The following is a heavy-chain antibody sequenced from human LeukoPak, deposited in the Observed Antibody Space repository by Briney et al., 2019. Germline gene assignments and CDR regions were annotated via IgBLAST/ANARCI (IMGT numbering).Heavy chain of an antibody. D-gene: IGHD3-10*01. CDR3: ASRSYGGEDY. CDR2: ISSSSSYI. CDR1: GFTFSSYS. J-gene: IGHJ4*02. V-gene: IGHV3-21*01. Sequence: PGGSLRLSCAASGFTFSSYSMNWVRQAPGKGLEWVSSISSSSSYIYYADSAKGRFTISRDNAKNSLYLQMNSLRAEDTAVYYCASRSYGGEDYWGQGTLVTVSS.